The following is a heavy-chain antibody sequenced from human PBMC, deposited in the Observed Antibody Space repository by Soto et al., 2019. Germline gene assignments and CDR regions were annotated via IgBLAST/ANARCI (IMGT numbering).Heavy chain of an antibody. Sequence: ASVKVSCKASGYMFTGNYMHWVRQAPGQGLEYMGWINPNSGATNYAQKFQGRVTMTWDTSISKAYVELSRLRSDDKAVYYCAPDDTDSSGYFDHWSEGTLVNVS. CDR2: INPNSGAT. J-gene: IGHJ4*02. V-gene: IGHV1-2*02. CDR1: GYMFTGNY. CDR3: APDDTDSSGYFDH. D-gene: IGHD3-22*01.